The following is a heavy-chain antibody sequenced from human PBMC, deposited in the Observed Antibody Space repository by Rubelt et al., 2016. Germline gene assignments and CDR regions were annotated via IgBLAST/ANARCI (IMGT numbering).Heavy chain of an antibody. J-gene: IGHJ4*02. CDR1: GGSISSGGYY. V-gene: IGHV4-31*03. CDR2: MYYSGST. D-gene: IGHD1-7*01. CDR3: ARDPRAGTTSFDY. Sequence: QVQLQESGPGLVKPSQTLSLTCSVSGGSISSGGYYWSWIRQHPGKGLEWIGYMYYSGSTYHNPSLKSRVTISLDTSKNQFSLKLSSVTAADTAVYYCARDPRAGTTSFDYWGQGTLVTVSS.